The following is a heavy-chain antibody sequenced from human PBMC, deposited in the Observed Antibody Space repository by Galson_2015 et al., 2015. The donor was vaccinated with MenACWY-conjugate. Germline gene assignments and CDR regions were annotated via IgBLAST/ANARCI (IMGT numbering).Heavy chain of an antibody. V-gene: IGHV5-51*07. CDR2: IYPGDSDT. D-gene: IGHD5-24*01. CDR3: ARHRDGYTNDY. Sequence: QSGAEVKKPGESLKISCKGSGYTFTTYWIAWVHQMPGKGLEWMGIIYPGDSDTRYSPSFQGLVTISADKFITTAYLQWGSLKASDTAIYYCARHRDGYTNDYWGQGTLVTVSS. J-gene: IGHJ4*02. CDR1: GYTFTTYW.